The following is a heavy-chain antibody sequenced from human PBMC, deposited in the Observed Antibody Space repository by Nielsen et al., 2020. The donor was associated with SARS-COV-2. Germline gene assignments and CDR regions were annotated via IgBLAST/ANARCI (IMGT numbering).Heavy chain of an antibody. CDR3: ARDLTGTTSASPDYYYGMDV. CDR2: VNPNGGSP. D-gene: IGHD1-20*01. V-gene: IGHV1-46*01. Sequence: WVRQAPGQGLEWMGIVNPNGGSPTYAQKFQGRVTMTRDTSTSTVYMELSSLRSEDTAVYYCARDLTGTTSASPDYYYGMDVWGQGTTVTVSS. J-gene: IGHJ6*02.